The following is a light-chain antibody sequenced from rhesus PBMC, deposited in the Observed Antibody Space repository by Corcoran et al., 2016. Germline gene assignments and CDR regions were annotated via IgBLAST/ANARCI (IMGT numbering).Light chain of an antibody. V-gene: IGKV2S9*01. Sequence: DVVMTQSPLSLPVTLGQPASISCRSSQSLVHSEGKTYLNWLQQKPGQPPRRLIYQVSNRDSGVPDRFSGSGAGKDLTLKIRRLEAVDVGVYSCMQGAHSFGQGTKV. CDR3: MQGAHS. CDR2: QVS. J-gene: IGKJ1*01. CDR1: QSLVHSEGKTY.